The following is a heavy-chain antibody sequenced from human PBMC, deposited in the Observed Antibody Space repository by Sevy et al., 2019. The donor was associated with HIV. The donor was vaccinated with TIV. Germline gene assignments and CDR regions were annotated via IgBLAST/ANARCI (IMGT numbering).Heavy chain of an antibody. CDR3: AREAYYYDSREENWFDP. CDR2: ISRTSTTT. Sequence: GGSLRLSCKASGFTFSTYSMHWVRQAPGKGLEWVSPISRTSTTTYYADSAKGRFTISRDNAKNSLYLQMNSLRDEDTAVYYCAREAYYYDSREENWFDPWGQGTLVTVSS. D-gene: IGHD3-22*01. V-gene: IGHV3-48*02. J-gene: IGHJ5*02. CDR1: GFTFSTYS.